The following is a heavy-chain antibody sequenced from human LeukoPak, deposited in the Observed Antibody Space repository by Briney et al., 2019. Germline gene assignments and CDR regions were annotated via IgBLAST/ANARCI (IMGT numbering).Heavy chain of an antibody. CDR1: GFTFSSYG. CDR3: AKDRLWFGGYGMDV. J-gene: IGHJ6*02. CDR2: ISYNGSNK. Sequence: RSLRLSCAASGFTFSSYGMHWVRQAPGKGLEWVAVISYNGSNKYYADSVKGRFTISRDNSKNTLYLQMNSLRAEDTAVCYCAKDRLWFGGYGMDVWGQGTTVTVSS. V-gene: IGHV3-30*18. D-gene: IGHD3-10*01.